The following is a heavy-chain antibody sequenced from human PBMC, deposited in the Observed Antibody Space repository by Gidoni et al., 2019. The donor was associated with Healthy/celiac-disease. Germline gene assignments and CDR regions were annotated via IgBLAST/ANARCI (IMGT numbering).Heavy chain of an antibody. D-gene: IGHD3-22*01. Sequence: QLQLQESGPGLVKPSETLSLTCTVSGGSISSSSYYWGWIRQPPGKGLEWIGSIYYSGSTYYNPSLKSRVTISVDTSKNQFSLKLSSVTAADTAVYYCASSDSSGYYPYYFDYWGQGTLVTVSS. J-gene: IGHJ4*02. CDR2: IYYSGST. V-gene: IGHV4-39*01. CDR3: ASSDSSGYYPYYFDY. CDR1: GGSISSSSYY.